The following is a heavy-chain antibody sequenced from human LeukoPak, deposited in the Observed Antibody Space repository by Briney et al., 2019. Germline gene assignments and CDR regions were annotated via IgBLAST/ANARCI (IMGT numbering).Heavy chain of an antibody. CDR3: AREVAVAGTALGYYFDY. J-gene: IGHJ4*02. Sequence: GGSLRLSCAASGFTFSSYGMHWVRQAPGKGLEWVAFIRYDGSYKYYADSVKGRLTISRDNSRNTLYLQMNSLRPEDTAVYYCAREVAVAGTALGYYFDYWGQGTLVTVSS. V-gene: IGHV3-30*02. D-gene: IGHD6-19*01. CDR1: GFTFSSYG. CDR2: IRYDGSYK.